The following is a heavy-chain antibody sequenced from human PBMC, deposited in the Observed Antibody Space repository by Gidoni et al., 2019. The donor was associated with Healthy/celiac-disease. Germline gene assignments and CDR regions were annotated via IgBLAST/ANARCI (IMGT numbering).Heavy chain of an antibody. D-gene: IGHD3-22*01. CDR3: ARNKGKYSSGYYGYYYYGMDV. CDR2: IGTAGDT. Sequence: EVQLVESGGGLVQPGGSLRLSCAASGFTFSSYDMHWVRQATGKGLEWVSAIGTAGDTYYPGSVKGRFTISRENAKNSLYLQMNSLRAGDTAVYYCARNKGKYSSGYYGYYYYGMDVWGQGTTVTVSS. CDR1: GFTFSSYD. V-gene: IGHV3-13*01. J-gene: IGHJ6*02.